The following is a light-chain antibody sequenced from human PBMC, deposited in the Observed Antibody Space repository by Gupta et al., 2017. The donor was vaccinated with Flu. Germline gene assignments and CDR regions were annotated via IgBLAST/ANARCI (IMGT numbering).Light chain of an antibody. CDR1: QSISIY. J-gene: IGKJ1*01. V-gene: IGKV1-39*01. Sequence: PSSLSASVGDRVTIACRASQSISIYLNWYQQKPGKAPNLLIFNSSTLQSGVPSKFSGGGSGTDFALTISRLQPEDFATYYCQQTYDTSWTFGQGTNVEIK. CDR3: QQTYDTSWT. CDR2: NSS.